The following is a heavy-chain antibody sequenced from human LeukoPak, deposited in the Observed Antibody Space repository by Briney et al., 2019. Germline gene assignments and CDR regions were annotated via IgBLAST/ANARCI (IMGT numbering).Heavy chain of an antibody. CDR3: AKDRGYDSSGYYPHPDY. J-gene: IGHJ4*02. Sequence: GGSLRLFCAASGFTFSSYEMNWVRQAPGKGLEWVSYISSSGSTIYYADSVKGRFTISRDNSKNTLYLQMNSLRAEDTAVYYCAKDRGYDSSGYYPHPDYWGQGTLVTVSS. V-gene: IGHV3-48*03. CDR2: ISSSGSTI. D-gene: IGHD3-22*01. CDR1: GFTFSSYE.